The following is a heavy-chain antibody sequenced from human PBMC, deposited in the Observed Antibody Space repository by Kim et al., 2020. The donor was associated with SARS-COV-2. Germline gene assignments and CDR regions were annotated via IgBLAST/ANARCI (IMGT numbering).Heavy chain of an antibody. CDR3: VREAPNSYWFDP. Sequence: ASVKVSCKASGYSFSDYYIHWMRQAPGQGLEWMGIIWPSSGNTKYAQKFQGRVTMSRDTSTSIVYMEVSSLMAEDTAVYYCVREAPNSYWFDPWGQGTLVTVSS. CDR2: IWPSSGNT. CDR1: GYSFSDYY. V-gene: IGHV1-46*01. J-gene: IGHJ5*02.